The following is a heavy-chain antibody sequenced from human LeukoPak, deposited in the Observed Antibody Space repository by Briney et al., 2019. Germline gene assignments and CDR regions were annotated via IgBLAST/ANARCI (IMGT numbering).Heavy chain of an antibody. V-gene: IGHV1-2*02. J-gene: IGHJ6*02. CDR2: INPNSGGT. Sequence: ASVKVSCKASGYTFTGYYMHWVRQAPGQGLEWMGWINPNSGGTNYAQKFQGRVTMTRDTSISTAYMELSRLRSDDTAVYYCARDPQQWLVAPYYYGMDVWGQGTTVTVSS. CDR1: GYTFTGYY. D-gene: IGHD6-19*01. CDR3: ARDPQQWLVAPYYYGMDV.